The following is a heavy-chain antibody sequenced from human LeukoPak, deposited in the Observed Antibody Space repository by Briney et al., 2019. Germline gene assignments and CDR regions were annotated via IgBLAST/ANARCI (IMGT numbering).Heavy chain of an antibody. Sequence: GRSLRLSCAASGFTFSSYAMHWVRQAPGKGLEWVAVISYDGSNKYYADSVKGRFTISRDNSKNTLYLQMNSLTAEDTAVYYCARSKQQLGSFDYWGQGTLVTVSS. J-gene: IGHJ4*02. V-gene: IGHV3-30-3*01. CDR1: GFTFSSYA. CDR3: ARSKQQLGSFDY. CDR2: ISYDGSNK. D-gene: IGHD6-13*01.